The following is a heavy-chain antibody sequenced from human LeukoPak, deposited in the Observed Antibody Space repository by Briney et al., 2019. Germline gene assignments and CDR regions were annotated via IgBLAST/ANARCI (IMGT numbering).Heavy chain of an antibody. CDR2: ISVYNGDT. D-gene: IGHD4-17*01. CDR3: ARTPDYGDYIQNFDY. Sequence: ASVKVSCKASGYTFTSYGISWVRQAPGQGLEWMAWISVYNGDTNYAQSLQGRVIMTTDTSTSTAYMELRSLTSDDTAVYFCARTPDYGDYIQNFDYWGQGILVTVSS. CDR1: GYTFTSYG. V-gene: IGHV1-18*01. J-gene: IGHJ4*02.